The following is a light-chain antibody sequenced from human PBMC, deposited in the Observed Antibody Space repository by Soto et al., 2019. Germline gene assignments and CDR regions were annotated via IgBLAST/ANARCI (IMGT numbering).Light chain of an antibody. V-gene: IGKV3-20*01. CDR3: QHYGSSPPVT. CDR1: QSVRSSY. Sequence: EIVLTQSPGTLSLSPGERATLSCRASQSVRSSYLAWYQQKPGQAPRLLIYGASTRATGIPDRFSGSGSGTDFTLTIRRLAPEDFAVDYCQHYGSSPPVTFGQGTKVKIK. J-gene: IGKJ1*01. CDR2: GAS.